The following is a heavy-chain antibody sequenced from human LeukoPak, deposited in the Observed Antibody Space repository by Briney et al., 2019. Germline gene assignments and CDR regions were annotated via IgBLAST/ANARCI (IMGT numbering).Heavy chain of an antibody. CDR3: ARDPNGDYIGAFDM. J-gene: IGHJ3*02. V-gene: IGHV3-23*01. D-gene: IGHD4-17*01. CDR2: IRGGGGSA. Sequence: GGSLRLSCTAPGFTFSAYPMMWVRQAPGKGPEWVSAIRGGGGSAFYADSVKGRFTISRDNSKYTLFLQMNSLRAEDTAVYYCARDPNGDYIGAFDMWGPGTMVTVSS. CDR1: GFTFSAYP.